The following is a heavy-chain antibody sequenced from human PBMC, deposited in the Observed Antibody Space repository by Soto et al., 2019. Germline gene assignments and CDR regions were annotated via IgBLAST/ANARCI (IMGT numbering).Heavy chain of an antibody. CDR1: GGTFSSYA. J-gene: IGHJ5*02. Sequence: QVQLVQSGAEVKKPGSSVKVSCKASGGTFSSYAISWVRQAPGQGLEWMGGIIPIFDTANYAQKFQGRVMITADESTSTAYMELSSLRSEDTAVYYCARESCSGGSCYSGVYNWFDPWGQGTLVTVSS. V-gene: IGHV1-69*01. CDR3: ARESCSGGSCYSGVYNWFDP. D-gene: IGHD2-15*01. CDR2: IIPIFDTA.